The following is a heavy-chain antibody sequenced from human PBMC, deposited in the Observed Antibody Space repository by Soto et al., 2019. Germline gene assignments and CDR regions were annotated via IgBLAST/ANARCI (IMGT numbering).Heavy chain of an antibody. J-gene: IGHJ6*02. D-gene: IGHD4-17*01. CDR1: GLSLSSYS. CDR3: ARDSNAGDYVIPYYYYGMDV. V-gene: IGHV3-21*01. CDR2: ISSSSSYI. Sequence: GFLRLSWAASGLSLSSYSMTWVRQAPGKGLELVSSISSSSSYIYYADSVKGRFTISRDNAKNSLYLQMNSLRAEDTAVYYCARDSNAGDYVIPYYYYGMDVWGQGTTVTVSS.